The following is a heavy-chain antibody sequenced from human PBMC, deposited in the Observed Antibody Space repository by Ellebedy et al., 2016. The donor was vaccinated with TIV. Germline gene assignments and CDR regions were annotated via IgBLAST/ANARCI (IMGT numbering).Heavy chain of an antibody. CDR3: AKDRTPGDGYWVFDD. V-gene: IGHV3-23*01. D-gene: IGHD5-18*01. Sequence: GESLKISCAASGFTFSRYAIGWVRQAPGKGLEWVSGIVGSGAERYADSVNGRFTISRDNSKGTVDLQMNRLRVEDTAVYFCAKDRTPGDGYWVFDDWGQGTLVTVSS. CDR1: GFTFSRYA. CDR2: IVGSGAER. J-gene: IGHJ4*02.